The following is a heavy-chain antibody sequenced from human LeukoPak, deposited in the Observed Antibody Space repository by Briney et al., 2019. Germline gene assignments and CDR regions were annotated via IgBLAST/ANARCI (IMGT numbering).Heavy chain of an antibody. CDR2: ISAYNGNT. V-gene: IGHV1-18*01. CDR1: GYTFTSYD. J-gene: IGHJ4*02. CDR3: ARDLSSYSSGWYVSLV. Sequence: GASVKVSCKASGYTFTSYDINWVRQAPGQGLEWMGWISAYNGNTKYAQKVQGRVTMTTDTSTSTAYMELRSLRSDDTAVYYCARDLSSYSSGWYVSLVWGQGTLVTVSS. D-gene: IGHD6-19*01.